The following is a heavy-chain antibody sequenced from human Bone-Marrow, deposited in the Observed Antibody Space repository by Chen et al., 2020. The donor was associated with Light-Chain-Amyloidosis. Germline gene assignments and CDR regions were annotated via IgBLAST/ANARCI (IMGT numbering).Heavy chain of an antibody. CDR3: ARDLFNPTGTSYYDSSGEGY. V-gene: IGHV1-18*01. D-gene: IGHD3-22*01. J-gene: IGHJ4*02. Sequence: QVQLVQSGAEVKKPGASVKVSCKASGYTFTSYGISWVRQAPGQGLEWMGWISAYNGNTNYAQKLQGRVTMTTDTSTSTAYMELRSLRSDDTAVYYCARDLFNPTGTSYYDSSGEGYWGQGTLVTVSS. CDR1: GYTFTSYG. CDR2: ISAYNGNT.